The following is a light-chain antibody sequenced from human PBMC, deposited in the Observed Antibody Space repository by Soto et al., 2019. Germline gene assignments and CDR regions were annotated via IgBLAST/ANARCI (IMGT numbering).Light chain of an antibody. J-gene: IGLJ2*01. CDR2: GNI. CDR3: QSYDTSLNVYVV. V-gene: IGLV1-40*01. Sequence: QSVLTQPPSMSGAPGQRVTISCTGSSSNIGADFDVHWYRQLPGTAPKLLIYGNINRPSGVPDRFSGSTSGTSASLTITGLQAEDEADYYCQSYDTSLNVYVVFGGGTKLTVL. CDR1: SSNIGADFD.